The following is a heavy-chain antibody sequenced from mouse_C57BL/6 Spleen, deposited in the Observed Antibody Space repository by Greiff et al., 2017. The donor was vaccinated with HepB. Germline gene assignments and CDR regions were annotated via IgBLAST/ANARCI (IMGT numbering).Heavy chain of an antibody. V-gene: IGHV1-81*01. Sequence: QVHVKQSGAELARPGASVKLSCKASGYTFTSYGISWVKQRTGQGLEWIGEIYPRSGNTYYNEKFKGKATLTADKSSSTAYMELRSLTSEDSAVYFCARDYGSREGYFDVWGTGTTVTVSS. CDR2: IYPRSGNT. CDR1: GYTFTSYG. D-gene: IGHD1-1*01. CDR3: ARDYGSREGYFDV. J-gene: IGHJ1*03.